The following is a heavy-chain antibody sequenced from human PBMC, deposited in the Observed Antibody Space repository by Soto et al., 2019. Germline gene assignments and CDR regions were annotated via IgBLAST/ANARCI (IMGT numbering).Heavy chain of an antibody. V-gene: IGHV1-46*01. CDR1: GYTFTSYY. J-gene: IGHJ1*01. CDR2: INPSGGST. D-gene: IGHD3-10*01. Sequence: ALVKISCRASGYTFTSYYMHGVRQAPGQGLEWMGIINPSGGSTSYAQKFQGRVTMTRDTSTSTVYMELSSLRSEDTAVYYCARFRMAQGGFGYWGQGILITFSS. CDR3: ARFRMAQGGFGY.